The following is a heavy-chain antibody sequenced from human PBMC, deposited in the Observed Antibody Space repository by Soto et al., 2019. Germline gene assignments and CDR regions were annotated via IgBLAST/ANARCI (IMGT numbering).Heavy chain of an antibody. J-gene: IGHJ4*02. CDR2: VTLNSGTI. V-gene: IGHV3-9*01. D-gene: IGHD2-21*01. CDR3: AKGPCVGTRPFDY. CDR1: GFTFHYSA. Sequence: GGSLRLSCAVSGFTFHYSAMHWVRQAPGKGLEWVSSVTLNSGTIGYADSVQGRFTVSRDNARNSLYLQMNSVRAEDTALYFCAKGPCVGTRPFDYWGQGTLVTVSS.